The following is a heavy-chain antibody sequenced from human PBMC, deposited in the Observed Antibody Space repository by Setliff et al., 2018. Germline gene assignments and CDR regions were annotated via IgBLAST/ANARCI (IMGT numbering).Heavy chain of an antibody. V-gene: IGHV3-21*01. D-gene: IGHD3-22*01. CDR3: ARDRVYYDSSGSDAFDI. J-gene: IGHJ3*02. CDR2: ISSSSSYI. CDR1: GFTFSSYS. Sequence: GSLRLSCAASGFTFSSYSMNWVRQAPGKGLEWVSSISSSSSYIYYADSVKGRFTISRDNAKNSLYLQMNSLRAEDTAVYYCARDRVYYDSSGSDAFDIWGQGTMVTVSS.